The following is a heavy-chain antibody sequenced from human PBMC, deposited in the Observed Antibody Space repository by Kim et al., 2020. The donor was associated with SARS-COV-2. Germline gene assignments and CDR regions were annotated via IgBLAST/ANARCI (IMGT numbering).Heavy chain of an antibody. J-gene: IGHJ4*02. CDR2: VFYDGANK. V-gene: IGHV3-33*06. D-gene: IGHD6-19*01. CDR3: AKGGPSGWRSFDY. CDR1: GFSFGDSA. Sequence: GGSLRLSCAASGFSFGDSAMHWVRQAPGKGLDWVALVFYDGANKYYADSVKGRFTISRDNSKNTLYLQMNSLRVEDTAMCYCAKGGPSGWRSFDYWGQGTLVTVSS.